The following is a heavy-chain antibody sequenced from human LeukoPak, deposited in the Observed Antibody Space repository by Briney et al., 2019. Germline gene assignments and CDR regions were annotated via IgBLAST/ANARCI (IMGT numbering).Heavy chain of an antibody. CDR2: IYYSGST. V-gene: IGHV4-59*01. Sequence: SETLSLTCTVSGGSISSYYWNWIRQPPGRGLEWIGYIYYSGSTNYNPSLKSRVTISVDTSKNQFSLNLSSVTAADTAVYYCARAGITKIDYWGQETLVTVSS. CDR3: ARAGITKIDY. D-gene: IGHD3-10*01. J-gene: IGHJ4*02. CDR1: GGSISSYY.